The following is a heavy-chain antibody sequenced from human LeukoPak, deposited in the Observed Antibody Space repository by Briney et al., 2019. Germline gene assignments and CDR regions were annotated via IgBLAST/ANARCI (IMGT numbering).Heavy chain of an antibody. CDR1: GGSISSSKW. CDR3: ATVSAFFYDSGSYYTFDY. D-gene: IGHD3-10*01. CDR2: IYHSGST. J-gene: IGHJ4*02. V-gene: IGHV4-4*02. Sequence: SGTLSLTCAVSGGSISSSKWWSWVRQPPGKGLEWIGEIYHSGSTNYNPSLKSRVTISVDKSKNQFSLKLSPVSAADTAVYYCATVSAFFYDSGSYYTFDYWGQGTLVTVSS.